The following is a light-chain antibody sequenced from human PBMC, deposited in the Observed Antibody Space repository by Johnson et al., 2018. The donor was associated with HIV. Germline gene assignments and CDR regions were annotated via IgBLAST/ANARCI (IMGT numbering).Light chain of an antibody. Sequence: QSVLTQSPSVSAAPGQKVTISCSGSSSNIGNNYVSWYQQLPGTAPKFLIYDNNKRPSGIPDRFSGSKSGTSATLGITGLQTGDEADYYCGTWDSGLSAIYVFGTGTKFTVL. CDR3: GTWDSGLSAIYV. V-gene: IGLV1-51*01. J-gene: IGLJ1*01. CDR1: SSNIGNNY. CDR2: DNN.